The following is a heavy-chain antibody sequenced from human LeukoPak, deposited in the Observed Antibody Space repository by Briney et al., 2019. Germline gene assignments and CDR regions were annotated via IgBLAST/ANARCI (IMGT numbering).Heavy chain of an antibody. CDR1: GFTFSTYW. CDR3: ARDPPTTTPPDI. J-gene: IGHJ3*02. V-gene: IGHV3-74*01. CDR2: IDPAGSRT. D-gene: IGHD1-1*01. Sequence: GGSLRLSCTASGFTFSTYWMHWVRQAPGEGLVWVSHIDPAGSRTNYADSVKGRFTISRDNAKNTLYLQMNTLRAEDTAVYFCARDPPTTTPPDIWGQGTMVTVSS.